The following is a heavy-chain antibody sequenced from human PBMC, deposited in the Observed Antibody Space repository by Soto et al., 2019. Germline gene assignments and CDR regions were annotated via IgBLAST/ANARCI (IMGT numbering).Heavy chain of an antibody. J-gene: IGHJ4*02. V-gene: IGHV4-34*01. CDR3: ARKFINCTNGVCYSAYYFDY. D-gene: IGHD2-8*01. Sequence: SETLSLTCAVYGGSFSGYYWSWIRQPPGKGLEWIGEINHSGSTNYNPSLKSRVTISVDTSKNQFSLKLSSVTAADTAVYYCARKFINCTNGVCYSAYYFDYWGQGTLVTVSS. CDR2: INHSGST. CDR1: GGSFSGYY.